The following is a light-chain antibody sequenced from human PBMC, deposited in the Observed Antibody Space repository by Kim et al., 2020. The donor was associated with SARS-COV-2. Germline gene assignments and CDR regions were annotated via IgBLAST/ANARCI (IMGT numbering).Light chain of an antibody. V-gene: IGLV1-44*01. Sequence: GQRVAITCSGSKSNVRNNPLNWYQQFPGTAPKLLIYGDVQRPSGVFDRFSGSKSGTSASLAIGGLHSEDDADYYYAAWDGSLNVLVFGGGTQLTVL. CDR1: KSNVRNNP. CDR3: AAWDGSLNVLV. J-gene: IGLJ3*02. CDR2: GDV.